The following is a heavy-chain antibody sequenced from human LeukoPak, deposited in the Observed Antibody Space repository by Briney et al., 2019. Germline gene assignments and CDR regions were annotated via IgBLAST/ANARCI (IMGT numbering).Heavy chain of an antibody. J-gene: IGHJ4*02. D-gene: IGHD5-12*01. CDR1: GGSISSYY. V-gene: IGHV4-59*01. CDR3: ARGGASSYDWGYYFDY. Sequence: PSETLSLTCTVSGGSISSYYWGWIRQPPGKGLEWIGYIYYSGSTNYNPSLKSRVTISVDTSKNQFSLKLSSVTAADTAVYYCARGGASSYDWGYYFDYWGQGTLVTVSS. CDR2: IYYSGST.